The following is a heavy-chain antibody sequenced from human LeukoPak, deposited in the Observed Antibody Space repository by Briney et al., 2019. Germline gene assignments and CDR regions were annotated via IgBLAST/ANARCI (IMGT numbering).Heavy chain of an antibody. V-gene: IGHV3-23*01. CDR1: GFTFSSYG. J-gene: IGHJ3*02. CDR2: ISGSGGST. D-gene: IGHD6-13*01. Sequence: PGGSLRLSCAASGFTFSSYGMSWVRQAPGKGLEWVSAISGSGGSTYYADSVKGRFTISRDNSKNTLYLQMNSLRAEDTAVYYCAKEHGGSSWYEDAFDIWGQGTMVTVSS. CDR3: AKEHGGSSWYEDAFDI.